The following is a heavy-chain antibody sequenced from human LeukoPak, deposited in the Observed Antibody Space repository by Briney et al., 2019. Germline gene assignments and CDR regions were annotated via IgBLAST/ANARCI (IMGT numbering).Heavy chain of an antibody. CDR1: GASTSGSGYY. V-gene: IGHV4-34*01. J-gene: IGHJ5*02. CDR3: ARAGPRYNWKVGWFDP. CDR2: INHSGST. Sequence: SETLSLTCTVSGASTSGSGYYWSWIRQPPGKGLEWIGEINHSGSTNYNPSLKSRVTISVDTSKNQFSLKLSSVTAADTAVYYCARAGPRYNWKVGWFDPWGQGTLVTVSS. D-gene: IGHD1-20*01.